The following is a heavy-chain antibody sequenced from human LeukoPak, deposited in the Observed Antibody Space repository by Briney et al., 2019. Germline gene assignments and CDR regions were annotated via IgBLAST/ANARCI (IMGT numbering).Heavy chain of an antibody. CDR2: INSVGST. CDR3: VGDTEAGNWFDP. Sequence: IPSETLSLTCTVSGASISEYYWSWIRQTAGKGLEHIGRINSVGSTIYNPSLKSRVTMSADPSKNQFSLRLTSVTAADTAVYYCVGDTEAGNWFDPWGQGTLVTVSP. CDR1: GASISEYY. V-gene: IGHV4-4*07. D-gene: IGHD6-13*01. J-gene: IGHJ5*02.